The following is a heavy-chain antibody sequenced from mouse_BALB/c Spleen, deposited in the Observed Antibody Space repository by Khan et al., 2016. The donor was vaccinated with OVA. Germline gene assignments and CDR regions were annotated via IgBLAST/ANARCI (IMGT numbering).Heavy chain of an antibody. CDR3: ARDFHYYGSRGALDY. Sequence: QVQLQQSGAELARPGASVKMSCKASGYTFTSYSMHWIKQRPGQGLEWIGNITPSTAYTNYNQKFKDKATLTADKSSSTAYMQLSSLTSEDSAVYYCARDFHYYGSRGALDYWGQGTSVTVSS. V-gene: IGHV1-4*01. D-gene: IGHD1-1*01. J-gene: IGHJ4*01. CDR2: ITPSTAYT. CDR1: GYTFTSYS.